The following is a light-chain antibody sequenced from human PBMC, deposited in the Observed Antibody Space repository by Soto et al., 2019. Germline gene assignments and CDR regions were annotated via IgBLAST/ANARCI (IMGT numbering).Light chain of an antibody. CDR1: QRVSSN. J-gene: IGKJ1*01. Sequence: EIVMTQSTANLSVSPGERATLSCRASQRVSSNLAWYQQKPCQDTKLLIYGASTRATGIPARFSGSGSGTECTLTISSLQAEDFAVYYCQQYNKWSPFTFGQGTKVEIK. CDR3: QQYNKWSPFT. V-gene: IGKV3-15*01. CDR2: GAS.